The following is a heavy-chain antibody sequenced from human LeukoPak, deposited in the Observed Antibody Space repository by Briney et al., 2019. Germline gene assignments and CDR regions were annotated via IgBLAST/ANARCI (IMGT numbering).Heavy chain of an antibody. CDR1: GFTFSSYS. V-gene: IGHV3-21*01. CDR2: ISSSSSYI. J-gene: IGHJ4*02. Sequence: PGGSLRLSCAASGFTFSSYSMNWVRQAPGKGLEWVSSISSSSSYIYYADTVKGRFTISRDNAKSSLDLQMNSLRAEDRAVYFCARNHSSRIDWWGQGTRVSVSS. CDR3: ARNHSSRIDW. D-gene: IGHD6-13*01.